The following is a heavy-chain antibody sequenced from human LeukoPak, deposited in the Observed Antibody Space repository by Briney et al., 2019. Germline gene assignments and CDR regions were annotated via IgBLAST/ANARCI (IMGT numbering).Heavy chain of an antibody. V-gene: IGHV3-7*01. D-gene: IGHD6-19*01. Sequence: PGGSLRLSCAASGFTFSSYWMSWVRQAPGKGLEWVANIKQDGSEKYYVESVKGRFTISRDNAENSLYLQMNSLRDEDTAVYCCARWGYSSGWYYYDIWGQGTMVTVSS. J-gene: IGHJ3*02. CDR2: IKQDGSEK. CDR3: ARWGYSSGWYYYDI. CDR1: GFTFSSYW.